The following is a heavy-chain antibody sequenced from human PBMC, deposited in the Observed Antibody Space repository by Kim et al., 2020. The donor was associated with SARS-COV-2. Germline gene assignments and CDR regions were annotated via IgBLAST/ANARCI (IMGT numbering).Heavy chain of an antibody. CDR1: GFTFSSYA. CDR3: AKSPLLWFGETRMDV. J-gene: IGHJ6*02. V-gene: IGHV3-23*01. CDR2: IRGSGGST. Sequence: GGSLRLSCAASGFTFSSYAMSWVRQAPGKGLEWVSAIRGSGGSTYYADSVKGRFTISRDNSKNTLYLQMNSLRAEDTAVYYCAKSPLLWFGETRMDVWGQGTTVTVSS. D-gene: IGHD3-10*01.